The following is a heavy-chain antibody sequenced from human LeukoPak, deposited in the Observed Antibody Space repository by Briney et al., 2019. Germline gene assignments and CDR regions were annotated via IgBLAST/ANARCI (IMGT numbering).Heavy chain of an antibody. CDR1: GGSISYFY. V-gene: IGHV4-59*08. J-gene: IGHJ3*02. CDR3: ARGEALDI. CDR2: IYYTGGT. D-gene: IGHD3-10*01. Sequence: PSETLSLTCAVSGGSISYFYWSWIRQPPGKGLEWIGYIYYTGGTNYNPSLKSRVTISVDTSTNQSSLKLSSVTAADTAVYYCARGEALDIWDQGTMVTVSS.